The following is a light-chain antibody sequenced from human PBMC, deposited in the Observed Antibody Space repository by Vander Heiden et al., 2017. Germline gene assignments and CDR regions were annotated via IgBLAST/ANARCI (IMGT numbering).Light chain of an antibody. CDR2: WAS. CDR1: QIVLYCSNNKYY. Sequence: DLVMTQSPDSMAVSLGERATINCKSSQIVLYCSNNKYYLAWYQQKPGQPPKLLIYWASTRESGVPDRFSGSGSGTDFTLTISSLQAEDVAVYYCQQYYSTPQTFGQGTKVEIK. J-gene: IGKJ1*01. CDR3: QQYYSTPQT. V-gene: IGKV4-1*01.